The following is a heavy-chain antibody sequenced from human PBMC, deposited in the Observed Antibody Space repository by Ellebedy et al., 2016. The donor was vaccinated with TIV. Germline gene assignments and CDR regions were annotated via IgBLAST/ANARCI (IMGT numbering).Heavy chain of an antibody. CDR1: GYTFTSYG. V-gene: IGHV1-18*01. D-gene: IGHD2-2*01. Sequence: AASVKVSCKASGYTFTSYGISWVRQAPGQGPEWMGWIGTNSGHTNYARKFQGRVTMTTDTITTTAYMELRSLRSDDTAVYYCARDFHCANTNGYQRPSLYYFDYWGQGTLVTVSS. CDR3: ARDFHCANTNGYQRPSLYYFDY. CDR2: IGTNSGHT. J-gene: IGHJ4*02.